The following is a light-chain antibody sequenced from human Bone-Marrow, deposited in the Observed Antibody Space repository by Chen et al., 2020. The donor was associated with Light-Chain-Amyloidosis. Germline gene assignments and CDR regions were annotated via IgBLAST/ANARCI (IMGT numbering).Light chain of an antibody. CDR1: SSDVGGYNY. CDR3: SSYTSSSTLWV. Sequence: QSALTQPASVSGSPGQSIPISCPGTSSDVGGYNYVSWYQQHPGKAPKLVIYDVSNRPSGVSNRFSGSKSGNTASLTISGLQAEDEADYYCSSYTSSSTLWVFGGGTKLTVI. CDR2: DVS. J-gene: IGLJ3*02. V-gene: IGLV2-14*03.